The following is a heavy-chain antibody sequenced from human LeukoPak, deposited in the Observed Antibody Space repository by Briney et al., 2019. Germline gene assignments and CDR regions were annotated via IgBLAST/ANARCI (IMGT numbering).Heavy chain of an antibody. V-gene: IGHV1-2*02. J-gene: IGHJ6*03. CDR3: ARDPLTSAVPAAIRPLYYYYLDV. CDR1: GYTFTGYY. CDR2: INPNSGGT. D-gene: IGHD2-2*02. Sequence: GASVKVSCKASGYTFTGYYMHWVRQAPGQGLEWMGWINPNSGGTNYAQNFQGRVTMTRDTSISTAYMELTRLTSDDTAVYYCARDPLTSAVPAAIRPLYYYYLDVWGKGTTVTVSS.